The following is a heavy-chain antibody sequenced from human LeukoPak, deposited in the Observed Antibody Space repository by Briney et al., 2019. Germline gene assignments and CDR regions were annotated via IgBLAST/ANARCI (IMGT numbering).Heavy chain of an antibody. Sequence: GESLKISCKGSGYSFTSYWTGWVRQMPGKGLEWMGIIFPADSDTRYSPSFQGQITISADKSISTAYLQWSSLKASDTAMYYCARRHRRNSASYGQFDYWGQGTLVTVSS. CDR2: IFPADSDT. D-gene: IGHD6-19*01. J-gene: IGHJ4*02. CDR1: GYSFTSYW. CDR3: ARRHRRNSASYGQFDY. V-gene: IGHV5-51*01.